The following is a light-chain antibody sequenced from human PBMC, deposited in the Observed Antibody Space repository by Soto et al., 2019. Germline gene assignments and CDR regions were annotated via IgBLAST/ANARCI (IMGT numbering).Light chain of an antibody. CDR1: QSVSSY. J-gene: IGKJ1*01. Sequence: EIVLTQSPATLSLSPGERATLSCRASQSVSSYLAWYQQKPGQAPRLLIYDASNRATGIPARFSGSGSGTDFTLTISSLQPDDFATYYCQQKGTFGQGTKVEIK. V-gene: IGKV3-11*01. CDR2: DAS. CDR3: QQKGT.